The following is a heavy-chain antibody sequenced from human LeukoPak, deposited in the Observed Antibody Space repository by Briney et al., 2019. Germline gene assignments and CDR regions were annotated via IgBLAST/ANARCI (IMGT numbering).Heavy chain of an antibody. CDR2: IYSSGIT. Sequence: SETLFLTCTVSGASISSSTYYWGWIRQPPGKGLEWIGSIYSSGITYCNPSLKSRVTIFADTSKNQVSLQLSSVTAADTAVYYCAGRPAGYWGQGTLVTVSS. V-gene: IGHV4-39*01. CDR1: GASISSSTYY. CDR3: AGRPAGY. J-gene: IGHJ4*02.